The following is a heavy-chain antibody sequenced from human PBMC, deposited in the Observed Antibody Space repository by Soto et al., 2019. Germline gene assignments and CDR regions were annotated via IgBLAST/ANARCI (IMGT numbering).Heavy chain of an antibody. CDR3: ARHHAVDSSSWDLNPNNWFDP. D-gene: IGHD6-13*01. CDR1: GGSISSSSYY. V-gene: IGHV4-39*01. J-gene: IGHJ5*02. CDR2: IYYSGST. Sequence: SETLSLTCTVSGGSISSSSYYWGWIRQPPGKGLEWIGSIYYSGSTYYNPSLKSRVTISVDTSKNQFSLKLSSVTAADTAVYYWARHHAVDSSSWDLNPNNWFDPWGQGTLVTVSS.